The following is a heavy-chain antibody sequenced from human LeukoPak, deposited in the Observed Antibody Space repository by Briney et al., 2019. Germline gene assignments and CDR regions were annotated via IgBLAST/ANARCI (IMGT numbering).Heavy chain of an antibody. CDR1: GGTFSSYA. Sequence: SVKVSCKASGGTFSSYAISWVRQAPGQGLEWMGGIIPIFGTANYAQKFQGRVTITADESTSTAYMELSSLRSEDTAVYYCARGGLLLGASWFDPWGQGTLVTVSS. CDR3: ARGGLLLGASWFDP. CDR2: IIPIFGTA. J-gene: IGHJ5*02. D-gene: IGHD2-15*01. V-gene: IGHV1-69*13.